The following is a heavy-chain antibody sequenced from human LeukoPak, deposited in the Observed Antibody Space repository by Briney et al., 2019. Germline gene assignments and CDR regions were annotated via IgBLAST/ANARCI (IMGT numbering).Heavy chain of an antibody. J-gene: IGHJ4*02. CDR1: GFTFDDYA. D-gene: IGHD3-10*01. V-gene: IGHV3-9*01. CDR3: AKGTGLLWFGELFNY. Sequence: GGPLRLSCAASGFTFDDYAMHWVRQAPGKGLEWVSGISWNSGSIGYADSVKGRFTISRDNAKNSLYLQMNSLRAEDTALYYCAKGTGLLWFGELFNYWGQGTLVTVSS. CDR2: ISWNSGSI.